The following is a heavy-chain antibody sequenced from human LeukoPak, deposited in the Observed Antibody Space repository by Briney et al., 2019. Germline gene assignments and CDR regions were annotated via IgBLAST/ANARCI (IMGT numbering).Heavy chain of an antibody. V-gene: IGHV1-2*06. J-gene: IGHJ6*03. CDR2: INPNSGGT. CDR3: AREISGSDYYYYYYMDV. CDR1: GYAFTGYY. D-gene: IGHD3-10*01. Sequence: ASVKVSCKASGYAFTGYYMHWVRQAPGQGLEWMGRINPNSGGTNYAQKFQGRVTMTRDTSISTAYMELSRLRSDDTAVYYCAREISGSDYYYYYYMDVWGKGTTVTVSS.